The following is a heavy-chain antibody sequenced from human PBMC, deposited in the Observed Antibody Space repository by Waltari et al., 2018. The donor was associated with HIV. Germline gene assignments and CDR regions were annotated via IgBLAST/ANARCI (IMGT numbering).Heavy chain of an antibody. CDR3: ARQYKYEKSGYRPLDY. D-gene: IGHD5-12*01. CDR1: GFNFNHYW. CDR2: INPDGGEK. Sequence: EVQLVESGGGLVQPGGSLRLSCEASGFNFNHYWMGWARPAAGRGLEWVANINPDGGEKHYVDSVKGRFTVSRDNAENSLFLQMKGLRDEDTAVYFCARQYKYEKSGYRPLDYWGQGTLVTVSS. V-gene: IGHV3-7*01. J-gene: IGHJ4*02.